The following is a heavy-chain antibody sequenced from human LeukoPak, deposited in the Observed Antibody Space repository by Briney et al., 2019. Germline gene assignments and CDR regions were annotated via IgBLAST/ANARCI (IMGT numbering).Heavy chain of an antibody. J-gene: IGHJ6*03. V-gene: IGHV3-30*02. Sequence: GGSLRLSCAAAGFTFNSYGMHWVRQAPGKGLEWVAFIRYDGSDKYYADSVKGRLTISRDNSKNTLYLQMSSLRAEYTAVYYCAKGSYYCSSSSCPQYYYYMDVWGKGTTVTVSS. CDR1: GFTFNSYG. CDR3: AKGSYYCSSSSCPQYYYYMDV. D-gene: IGHD2-2*01. CDR2: IRYDGSDK.